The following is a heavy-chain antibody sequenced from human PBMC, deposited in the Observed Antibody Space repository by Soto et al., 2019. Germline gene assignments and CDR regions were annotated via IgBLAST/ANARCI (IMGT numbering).Heavy chain of an antibody. CDR3: ASYASGRFHLAFEI. V-gene: IGHV4-4*02. CDR1: GVSISSTNW. Sequence: PSETLSLTCAVSGVSISSTNWWSWVRQSPGKGLEWIGDIYHSGTTNYNPSLTSRLTISVDKSNNQFSLKLTSVTAADTTVYYCASYASGRFHLAFEIWGQGTMVTVPS. D-gene: IGHD3-10*01. J-gene: IGHJ3*02. CDR2: IYHSGTT.